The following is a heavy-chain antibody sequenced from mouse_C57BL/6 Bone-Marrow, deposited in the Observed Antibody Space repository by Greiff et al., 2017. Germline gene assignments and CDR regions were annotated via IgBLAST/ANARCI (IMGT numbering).Heavy chain of an antibody. V-gene: IGHV7-3*01. CDR2: IRNKANGYTT. CDR3: ARSYGSSYDAY. CDR1: GFTFTDYY. Sequence: EVQGVESGGGLVQPGGSLSLSCAASGFTFTDYYMRWVRQPPGKALEWLGFIRNKANGYTTEYSASVKGGFTISRDNSQSILYLQMHALRAEDSATYYCARSYGSSYDAYWGQGTLVTVSA. J-gene: IGHJ3*01. D-gene: IGHD1-1*01.